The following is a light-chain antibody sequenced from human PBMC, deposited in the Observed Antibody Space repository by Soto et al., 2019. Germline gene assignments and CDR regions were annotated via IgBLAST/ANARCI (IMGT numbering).Light chain of an antibody. Sequence: QSVLTQPPSVSGAPGQRVNISCTGSSSNIGAGSDVHWYQQLPGTAPKLLIYRNNNRPSGVPDRFSGSKSGTSASLAITGLQAEDEADYYCQSYDSSLSGVLFGGGTKLTVL. V-gene: IGLV1-40*01. J-gene: IGLJ2*01. CDR1: SSNIGAGSD. CDR3: QSYDSSLSGVL. CDR2: RNN.